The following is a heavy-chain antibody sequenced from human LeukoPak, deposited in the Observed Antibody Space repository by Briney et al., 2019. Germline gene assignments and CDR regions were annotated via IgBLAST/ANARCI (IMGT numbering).Heavy chain of an antibody. CDR1: GGSISSYY. Sequence: SETLSLTCTVSGGSISSYYWSWIRQPPGKGLEWIGYIYYSGSTNYNPSLKSQVTISVDTSKNQFSLKLTSVTAADTAVYYCARGYSSSWYLNWFDPWGQGTLVTVSS. D-gene: IGHD6-13*01. J-gene: IGHJ5*02. CDR2: IYYSGST. CDR3: ARGYSSSWYLNWFDP. V-gene: IGHV4-59*08.